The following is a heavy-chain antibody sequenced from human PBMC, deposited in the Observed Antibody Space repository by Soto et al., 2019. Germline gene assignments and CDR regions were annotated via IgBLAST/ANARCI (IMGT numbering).Heavy chain of an antibody. CDR2: ISSSSDYI. CDR3: ARFSNYPDY. V-gene: IGHV3-21*01. CDR1: GFTFSTYS. J-gene: IGHJ4*02. Sequence: LSCAASGFTFSTYSMNWVRQAPGKGLEWVSSISSSSDYINYADSMKGRFTISRDNAKNSLYLQMNSLRVEDTAVYYCARFSNYPDYWGQGTLVTVSS. D-gene: IGHD3-3*02.